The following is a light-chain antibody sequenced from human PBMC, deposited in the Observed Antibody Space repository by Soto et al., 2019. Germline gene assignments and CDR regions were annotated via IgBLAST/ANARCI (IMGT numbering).Light chain of an antibody. Sequence: QSVLTQPASVSGSPGQSITISCTGTNSDVGGYNYVSWYQQHPGKAPKLMIYDVSNRPSGVSNRFSGSKSGNTASLTVSGLQAEDEADYYCSSYISSSSVVFGGGTQLTVL. CDR2: DVS. V-gene: IGLV2-14*01. CDR1: NSDVGGYNY. J-gene: IGLJ2*01. CDR3: SSYISSSSVV.